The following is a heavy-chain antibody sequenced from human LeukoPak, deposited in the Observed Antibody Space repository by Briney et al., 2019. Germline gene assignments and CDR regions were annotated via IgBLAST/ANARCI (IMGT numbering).Heavy chain of an antibody. CDR2: ISYDGSNK. J-gene: IGHJ4*02. D-gene: IGHD1-1*01. CDR3: AKDRGGTSTLDY. CDR1: GFTFSSYG. Sequence: QPGGSLRLSCAASGFTFSSYGMHWVRQAPGKGLEWVAVISYDGSNKYYADSVKGRFTISRDNSKNTLYLQMNSLRAEDTAVYYCAKDRGGTSTLDYWGQGTLVTVSS. V-gene: IGHV3-30*18.